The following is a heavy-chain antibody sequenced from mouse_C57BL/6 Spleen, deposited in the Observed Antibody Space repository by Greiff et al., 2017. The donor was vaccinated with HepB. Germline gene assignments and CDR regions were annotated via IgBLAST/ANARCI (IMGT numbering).Heavy chain of an antibody. CDR1: GYTFTDYY. CDR2: IYPGSGNT. J-gene: IGHJ4*01. Sequence: VQLKQSGAELVRPGASVKLSCKASGYTFTDYYINWVKQRPGQGLEWIARIYPGSGNTYYNEKFKGKAKLTAEKSSSTAYMQLSSLTSADSAVYFCARCYYDHYYAMDYWGQGTSVTVSS. V-gene: IGHV1-76*01. D-gene: IGHD1-1*01. CDR3: ARCYYDHYYAMDY.